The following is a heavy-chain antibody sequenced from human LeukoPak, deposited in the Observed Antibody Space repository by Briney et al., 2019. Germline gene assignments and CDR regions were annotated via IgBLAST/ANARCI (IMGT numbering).Heavy chain of an antibody. V-gene: IGHV4-59*12. CDR3: ARADYYYYYMDV. CDR2: IYYNGDT. CDR1: GDSITGYS. J-gene: IGHJ6*03. Sequence: SETLSLTCSVSGDSITGYSWSWNRQTPGKGLEWIGYIYYNGDTHYNPSLNSRLSMSVDTPKKQFCLNLRSVTAADTAVYYCARADYYYYYMDVWGKGTTVTVSS.